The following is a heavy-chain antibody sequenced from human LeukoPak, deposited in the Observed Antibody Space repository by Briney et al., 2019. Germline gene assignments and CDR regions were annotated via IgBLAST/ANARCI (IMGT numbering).Heavy chain of an antibody. V-gene: IGHV1-2*02. Sequence: ASVKVSCKASGYTFTGYYMHWVRQAPGQGLEWMGWINPNSGGTNYAQKFQGRVTITADKSTSTAYMELSSLRSEDTAVYDCARCSSSKSYYFDYWGQGTLVTVSS. CDR1: GYTFTGYY. D-gene: IGHD6-6*01. CDR2: INPNSGGT. CDR3: ARCSSSKSYYFDY. J-gene: IGHJ4*02.